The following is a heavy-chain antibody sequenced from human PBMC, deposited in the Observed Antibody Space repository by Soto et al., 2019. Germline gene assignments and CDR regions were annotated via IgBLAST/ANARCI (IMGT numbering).Heavy chain of an antibody. D-gene: IGHD2-2*01. Sequence: PGGSLRLSCAASGFTFSSYSMNWVRQAPGKGLEWVSSISSSSSYIYYADSVKGRFTISRDNAKNSLYLQMNSLRAEDTAVYYCARDVVVPAAMIYYYYGMDVWGQGTTVTVSS. J-gene: IGHJ6*02. CDR3: ARDVVVPAAMIYYYYGMDV. V-gene: IGHV3-21*01. CDR1: GFTFSSYS. CDR2: ISSSSSYI.